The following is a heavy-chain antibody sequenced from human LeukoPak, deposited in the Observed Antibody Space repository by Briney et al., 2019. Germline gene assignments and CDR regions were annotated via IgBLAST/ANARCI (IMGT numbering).Heavy chain of an antibody. CDR1: GGSISSTSYY. CDR2: LYYSGST. CDR3: ARSVYSTSVDS. D-gene: IGHD6-13*01. Sequence: SETLSLTRTVSGGSISSTSYYWGWIRQPPGKGLEWIGSLYYSGSTYCNPSLKSRVTISVDTSKNQLSLKLSSVTASDTAVYYCARSVYSTSVDSWGQGTLVTVSS. V-gene: IGHV4-39*01. J-gene: IGHJ4*02.